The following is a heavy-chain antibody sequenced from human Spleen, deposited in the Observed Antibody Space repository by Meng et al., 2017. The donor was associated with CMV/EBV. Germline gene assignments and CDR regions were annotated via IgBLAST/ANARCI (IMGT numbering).Heavy chain of an antibody. D-gene: IGHD2-2*02. Sequence: GESLKISCKASGYTFTGYYMHWVRQAPGQGLEWMGWINPNSGGTNYAQKFQGRVTMTRDTSISTAYMELSRLRSDDTAVYYCARSPIVVVPAAIGLYYYYYGMDVWGQGTTVTVSS. CDR2: INPNSGGT. V-gene: IGHV1-2*02. CDR3: ARSPIVVVPAAIGLYYYYYGMDV. CDR1: GYTFTGYY. J-gene: IGHJ6*02.